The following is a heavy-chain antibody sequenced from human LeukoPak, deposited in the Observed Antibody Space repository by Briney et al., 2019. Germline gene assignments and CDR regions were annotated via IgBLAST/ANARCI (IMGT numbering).Heavy chain of an antibody. CDR3: AKDDYDSSGYYYKYFDY. CDR2: IRYDGSNK. CDR1: GFTFSSYG. D-gene: IGHD3-22*01. J-gene: IGHJ4*02. V-gene: IGHV3-30*02. Sequence: GGSLRLSCAASGFTFSSYGMHWVRQAPGKGLEWVAFIRYDGSNKYYADSVKGRFTIFRDNSKNTLYLQMNSLRAEDTAVYYCAKDDYDSSGYYYKYFDYWGQGTLVTVSS.